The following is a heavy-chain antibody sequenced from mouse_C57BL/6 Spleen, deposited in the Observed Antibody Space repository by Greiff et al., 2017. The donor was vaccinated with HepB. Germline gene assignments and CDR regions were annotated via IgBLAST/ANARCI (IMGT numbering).Heavy chain of an antibody. D-gene: IGHD2-12*01. V-gene: IGHV1-80*01. J-gene: IGHJ4*01. CDR1: GYAFSSYW. CDR2: IYPGDGDT. CDR3: AREKRPFYAMDY. Sequence: QVQLKHSGAELVKPGASVKISCKASGYAFSSYWMNWVKQRPGKGLEWIGQIYPGDGDTNYNGKFKGKATLTADKSSSTAYMQLSSLTSEDSAVYFCAREKRPFYAMDYWGQGTSVTVSS.